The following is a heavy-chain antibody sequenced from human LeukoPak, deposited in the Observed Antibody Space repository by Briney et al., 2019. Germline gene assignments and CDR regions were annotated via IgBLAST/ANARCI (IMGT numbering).Heavy chain of an antibody. CDR1: GYSFTAYW. J-gene: IGHJ4*02. CDR2: IAPGDSDI. D-gene: IGHD2-15*01. Sequence: GESLKISCKGSGYSFTAYWIGWVRQMPGKGLELMGIIAPGDSDIRYNPAFQGQVTISGDKSITTAYLQWSSLKASDTAMYYCARGDCSGGNCHFDYWGQGTLVTVSS. V-gene: IGHV5-51*01. CDR3: ARGDCSGGNCHFDY.